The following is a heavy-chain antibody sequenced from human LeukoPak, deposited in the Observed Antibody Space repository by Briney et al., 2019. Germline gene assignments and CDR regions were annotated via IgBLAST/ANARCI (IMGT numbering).Heavy chain of an antibody. Sequence: GASVKVSCKASGYTFTGYYMHWVRQAPGQGLEWMGWINPNSGGTNYAQKFQGRVTMTRDTSISTAYMELSRLRSDDTAVYYCARGRRRGYDLRCKFDPWGQGTPVTVSS. CDR1: GYTFTGYY. J-gene: IGHJ5*02. CDR2: INPNSGGT. CDR3: ARGRRRGYDLRCKFDP. D-gene: IGHD5-12*01. V-gene: IGHV1-2*02.